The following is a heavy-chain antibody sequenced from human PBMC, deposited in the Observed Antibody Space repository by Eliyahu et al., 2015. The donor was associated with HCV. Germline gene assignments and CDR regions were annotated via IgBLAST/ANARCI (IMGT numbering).Heavy chain of an antibody. CDR3: TRDPDTSTKIDY. D-gene: IGHD2-8*01. V-gene: IGHV3-11*05. Sequence: SVKLRFTISRDNAKNSLYLEMNSLRVEDTATYYCTRDPDTSTKIDYWGQRTLVTVSS. J-gene: IGHJ4*02.